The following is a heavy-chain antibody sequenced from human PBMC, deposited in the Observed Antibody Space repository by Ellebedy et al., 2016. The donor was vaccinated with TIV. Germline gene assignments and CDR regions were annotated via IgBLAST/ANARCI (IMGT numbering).Heavy chain of an antibody. V-gene: IGHV3-7*04. Sequence: GEFLKISXAASGFTFSSYWMSWVRQAPGKGLEWVANIKTDGSEKYYVDSVKGRFTIFRDNAKNSLYLQMNSLRAEDTAVYYCARDLLIQYYYYGMDVWGQGTTVTVSS. CDR1: GFTFSSYW. J-gene: IGHJ6*02. CDR3: ARDLLIQYYYYGMDV. CDR2: IKTDGSEK.